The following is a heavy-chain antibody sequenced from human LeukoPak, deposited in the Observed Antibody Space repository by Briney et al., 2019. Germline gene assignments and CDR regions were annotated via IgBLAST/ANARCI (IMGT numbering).Heavy chain of an antibody. Sequence: ASVKVSCKASGGTFSSYAISWVRQAPGQGLEWMGRIIPILGIANYAQKFQGRVTITADKSTSTAYMELSSLRSEDTAVYYCARDNQSGYQYNWFDPWGQGTLVTVSS. CDR2: IIPILGIA. D-gene: IGHD3-3*01. CDR3: ARDNQSGYQYNWFDP. CDR1: GGTFSSYA. V-gene: IGHV1-69*04. J-gene: IGHJ5*02.